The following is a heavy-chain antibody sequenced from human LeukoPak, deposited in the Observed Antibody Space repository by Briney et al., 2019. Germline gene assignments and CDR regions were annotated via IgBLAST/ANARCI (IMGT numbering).Heavy chain of an antibody. CDR1: GFTISTYD. Sequence: GGSLRLSCAASGFTISTYDINWVSQAPGRGLEWVSYISSSGSTIYYADSVKGRFTISRDNAKNLLYLQMNSLRAEDTAVYCCARATSGNGMDVWGKGTTVTVSS. CDR2: ISSSGSTI. D-gene: IGHD1-26*01. J-gene: IGHJ6*04. V-gene: IGHV3-48*03. CDR3: ARATSGNGMDV.